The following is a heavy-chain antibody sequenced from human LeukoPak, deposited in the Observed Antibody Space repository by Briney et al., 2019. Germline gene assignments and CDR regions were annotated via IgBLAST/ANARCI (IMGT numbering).Heavy chain of an antibody. V-gene: IGHV3-66*01. CDR3: ARDLKVKDWSTWFDR. Sequence: GGSLRLSCAASGFTVSSNYMSWVRQAPGKGLEWVSVFYSGGTTYYADSVKGRFTISRDNSKNTLYLQMNSLRPEDTAVYYCARDLKVKDWSTWFDRWGQGTLVTVSS. D-gene: IGHD3/OR15-3a*01. J-gene: IGHJ5*02. CDR2: FYSGGTT. CDR1: GFTVSSNY.